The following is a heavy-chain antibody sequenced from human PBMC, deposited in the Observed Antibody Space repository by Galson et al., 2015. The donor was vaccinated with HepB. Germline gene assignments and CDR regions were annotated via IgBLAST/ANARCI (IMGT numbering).Heavy chain of an antibody. CDR1: GYSFTSYW. CDR2: IYPGDSDT. CDR3: ARMPPITMVRGVIITLSSDQPIALGYFDY. J-gene: IGHJ4*02. D-gene: IGHD3-10*01. Sequence: QSGAEVKKPGESLKISCKGSGYSFTSYWIGWVRQMPGKGLEWMGIIYPGDSDTRYSPSFQGQVTISADKSISTAYLQWSSLKASDTAMYYCARMPPITMVRGVIITLSSDQPIALGYFDYWGQGTLVTVSS. V-gene: IGHV5-51*01.